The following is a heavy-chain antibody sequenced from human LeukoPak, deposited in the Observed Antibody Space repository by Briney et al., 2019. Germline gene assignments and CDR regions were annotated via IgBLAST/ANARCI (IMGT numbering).Heavy chain of an antibody. J-gene: IGHJ4*02. D-gene: IGHD6-19*01. CDR2: INHSGST. V-gene: IGHV4-34*01. Sequence: PSETLSLTCAVYGGSFSGYYWSCIRQPPGKGLEWIGEINHSGSTNYNPSLKSRVTISVDTSKNQFSLKLSSVTAADTAVYYCARYNRYSSGWYSDFDYWGQGTLVTVSS. CDR3: ARYNRYSSGWYSDFDY. CDR1: GGSFSGYY.